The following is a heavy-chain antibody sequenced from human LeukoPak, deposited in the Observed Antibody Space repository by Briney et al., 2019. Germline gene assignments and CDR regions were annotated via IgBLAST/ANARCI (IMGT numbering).Heavy chain of an antibody. J-gene: IGHJ3*02. CDR1: GFTVSNNY. CDR2: SYSDSNT. Sequence: GGSLRLSCTASGFTVSNNYMSWVRQAPGKGLEWVSISYSDSNTNYADSVKGRFTISRDTSQNTLSLQMNSLRAEDTAVYYCVRKNRDFNAAFVIWGQGTVVTVSS. CDR3: VRKNRDFNAAFVI. D-gene: IGHD1-14*01. V-gene: IGHV3-53*01.